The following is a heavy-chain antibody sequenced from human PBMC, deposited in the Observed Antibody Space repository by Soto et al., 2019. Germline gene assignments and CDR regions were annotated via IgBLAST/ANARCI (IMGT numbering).Heavy chain of an antibody. V-gene: IGHV1-69*14. CDR1: GGTFSRYA. Sequence: QVQLVQSGAEVKKPGSSVKVSCKASGGTFSRYAISWVRQAPGQGLEWMGGIIPIFGTANYAQKFQGRVTISANKSTSKASRELSSLRSEDTAVDYCAFLPPGYSYVLEDYWGQGTLVTVSS. CDR2: IIPIFGTA. CDR3: AFLPPGYSYVLEDY. J-gene: IGHJ4*02. D-gene: IGHD5-18*01.